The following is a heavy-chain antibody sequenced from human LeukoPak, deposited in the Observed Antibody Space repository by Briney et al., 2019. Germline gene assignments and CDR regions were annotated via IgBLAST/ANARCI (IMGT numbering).Heavy chain of an antibody. V-gene: IGHV4-34*01. CDR1: GGSFSAYY. CDR3: ARVEAYYYDSSGYLDAFDI. CDR2: IDPSGGT. J-gene: IGHJ3*02. D-gene: IGHD3-22*01. Sequence: KPSETLSLTCAVYGGSFSAYYWTWMRQPPGRGLEWIGEIDPSGGTNYNPSLKSRVTVSVDTSKNQLSLKLSSVTAADTAVYYCARVEAYYYDSSGYLDAFDIWGQGTMVTVSS.